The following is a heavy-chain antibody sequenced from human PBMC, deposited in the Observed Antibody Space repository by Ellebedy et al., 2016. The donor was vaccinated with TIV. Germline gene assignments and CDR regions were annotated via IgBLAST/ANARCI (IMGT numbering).Heavy chain of an antibody. CDR2: FDPEDGET. CDR3: ATDRSRGYFDY. CDR1: GGTFSSYA. V-gene: IGHV1-24*01. Sequence: ASVKVSCKASGGTFSSYAISWVRQAPGQGLEWMGGFDPEDGETIYAQKFQGRVTMTEDTSTDTAYMELSSLRSEDTAVYYCATDRSRGYFDYWGQGTLVTVSS. D-gene: IGHD5/OR15-5a*01. J-gene: IGHJ4*02.